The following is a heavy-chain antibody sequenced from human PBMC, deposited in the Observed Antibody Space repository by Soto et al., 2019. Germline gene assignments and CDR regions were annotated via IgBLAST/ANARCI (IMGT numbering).Heavy chain of an antibody. CDR3: ARDMTRPVVPYFVF. CDR1: GGTFSNYV. J-gene: IGHJ4*02. Sequence: QVQLVQSGAEVKKPGSSVKVSCKASGGTFSNYVVNWVRQAHGHGLAWMGRIIPISGAANYAQKLQGRVTITADKSTSTSYMEMSSLISEDTAVYYCARDMTRPVVPYFVFWCQGTLVTVSS. D-gene: IGHD2-21*01. V-gene: IGHV1-69*06. CDR2: IIPISGAA.